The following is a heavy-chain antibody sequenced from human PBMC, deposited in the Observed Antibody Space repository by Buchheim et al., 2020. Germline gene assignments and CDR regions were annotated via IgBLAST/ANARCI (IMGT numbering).Heavy chain of an antibody. CDR2: ISSSSSTI. J-gene: IGHJ5*02. CDR3: ARAPGGRWENWFDP. V-gene: IGHV3-48*01. Sequence: EVQLVESRGGLVQPGGSLRLSCAASGFTFSSYSMNWVRQAPGKGLEWVSYISSSSSTIYYADSVKGRFTISRDNAKNSLYLQMNSLRAEDTAVYYCARAPGGRWENWFDPWGQGTL. D-gene: IGHD3-16*01. CDR1: GFTFSSYS.